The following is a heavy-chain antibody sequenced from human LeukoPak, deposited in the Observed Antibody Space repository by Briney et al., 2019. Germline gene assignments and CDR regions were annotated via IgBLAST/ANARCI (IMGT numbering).Heavy chain of an antibody. J-gene: IGHJ3*02. V-gene: IGHV4-59*01. D-gene: IGHD1-26*01. CDR3: ARAGRWEGRPHAFDI. CDR2: VYYSGST. Sequence: SGTLSLTCTVSGGSISSYYWSWIRQPPGKGLEWIGYVYYSGSTNYNPSLKSRVTISVDTSKNQFSLKLSSVTAADTAVYYCARAGRWEGRPHAFDIWGQGTMVAVSS. CDR1: GGSISSYY.